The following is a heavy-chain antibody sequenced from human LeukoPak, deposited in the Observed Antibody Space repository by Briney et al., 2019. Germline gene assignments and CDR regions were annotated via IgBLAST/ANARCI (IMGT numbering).Heavy chain of an antibody. D-gene: IGHD4-23*01. CDR3: ATDYGGNSGPD. CDR2: ISHDGSNK. J-gene: IGHJ4*02. V-gene: IGHV3-30*03. Sequence: GGSLRLSCAASGFTFISYGMHWVRQAPGKGLEWVAVISHDGSNKYYADSVKRRFTISRDNSKNTLYLQMNSLRAEDTAMYYCATDYGGNSGPDWGQGTLVTVSS. CDR1: GFTFISYG.